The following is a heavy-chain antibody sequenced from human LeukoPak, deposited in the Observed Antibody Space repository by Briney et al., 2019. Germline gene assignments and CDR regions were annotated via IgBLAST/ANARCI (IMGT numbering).Heavy chain of an antibody. CDR3: AKGGSLTTVTHFDY. Sequence: GGSLRLSCAAAGFTFSTYGMNWVRQAPGKGLEWVSGIGDSGGSTYYADSVKGRFTISRDNSKNTLYLQMNSLRAEDTAVYYCAKGGSLTTVTHFDYWGQGTLVTVSS. D-gene: IGHD4-17*01. J-gene: IGHJ4*02. V-gene: IGHV3-23*01. CDR2: IGDSGGST. CDR1: GFTFSTYG.